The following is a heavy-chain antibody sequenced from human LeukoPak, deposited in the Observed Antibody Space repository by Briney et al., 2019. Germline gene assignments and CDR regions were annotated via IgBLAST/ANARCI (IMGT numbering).Heavy chain of an antibody. CDR2: ITGSGRDT. D-gene: IGHD3-22*01. CDR3: AREFITNDAFDI. CDR1: GFTFSSYW. J-gene: IGHJ3*02. Sequence: GGSLRLSCAASGFTFSSYWMSWVRQAPGKRLEWVSSITGSGRDTYYAGSVKGRITISRDNSRNTLYLQMNSLRAEDTAVYYCAREFITNDAFDIWGQGTMVTVSS. V-gene: IGHV3-23*01.